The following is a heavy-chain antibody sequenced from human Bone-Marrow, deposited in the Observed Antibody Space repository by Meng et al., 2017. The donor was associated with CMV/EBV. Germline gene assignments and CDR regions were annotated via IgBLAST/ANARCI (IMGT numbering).Heavy chain of an antibody. D-gene: IGHD6-13*01. J-gene: IGHJ4*02. CDR1: GGSFSDYY. CDR2: INHSGST. Sequence: GSLRLSCAVYGGSFSDYYWSWIRQPPGKGLEWIGEINHSGSTNYIPSLKSRVTISLDTSKNQFSLKLSSVTAADTAVYYCASRNIAAAGPCPWGQGTLVTVSS. V-gene: IGHV4-34*01. CDR3: ASRNIAAAGPCP.